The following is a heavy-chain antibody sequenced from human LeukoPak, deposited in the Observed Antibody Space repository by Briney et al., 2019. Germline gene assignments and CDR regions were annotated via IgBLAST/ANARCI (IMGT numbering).Heavy chain of an antibody. CDR2: IYYSGSS. D-gene: IGHD4-23*01. CDR1: GGSISTYY. V-gene: IGHV4-59*12. CDR3: ARAHDYGGNSNFDY. J-gene: IGHJ4*02. Sequence: SETLSLTCTVSGGSISTYYGNWIRQAPGKGLEWIGYIYYSGSSNYNPSLKSRVTISVDKSKNQFSLKLSSVTAADTAVYYCARAHDYGGNSNFDYWGQGTLVTVSS.